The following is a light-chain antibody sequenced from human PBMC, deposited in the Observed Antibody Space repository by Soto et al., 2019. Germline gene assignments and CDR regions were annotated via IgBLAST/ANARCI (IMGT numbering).Light chain of an antibody. CDR3: QQYGTEGT. CDR2: GAS. CDR1: QSVSSNY. Sequence: EIVLTQSPGTLSLSPGERATLSCRASQSVSSNYLAWYQLKPGQAPRLLIYGASSRATGIPDRVSGSGSGTDFTLTISRLEPEDFAVYYCQQYGTEGTFGQGTKVEIK. J-gene: IGKJ1*01. V-gene: IGKV3-20*01.